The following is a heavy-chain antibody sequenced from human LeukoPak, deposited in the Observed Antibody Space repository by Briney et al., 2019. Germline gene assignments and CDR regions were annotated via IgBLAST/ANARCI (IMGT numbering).Heavy chain of an antibody. D-gene: IGHD3-9*01. V-gene: IGHV3-23*01. Sequence: GGSLRLSCTASGFTFSSYAMNWVRQAPGKGLEWVSGIGAGGTFTYYADSVKGRFTISRDNSRNTLYLQMNSLRVEDTAVYYCAKAADWLAADYIDYWGQGTLVTVSS. CDR2: IGAGGTFT. J-gene: IGHJ4*02. CDR1: GFTFSSYA. CDR3: AKAADWLAADYIDY.